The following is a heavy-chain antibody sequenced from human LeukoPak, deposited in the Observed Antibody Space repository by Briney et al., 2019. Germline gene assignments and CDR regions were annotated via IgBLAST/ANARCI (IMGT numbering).Heavy chain of an antibody. Sequence: GGSLRLSCAASGFTFSNYEMNWVRQAPGKGLEWVLSIGDSGSHIFYADSVKGRFTTSRDNAKNSLYLQMNSLRAEDTAVYYCARDFGVIASTGGIDYWGQGTLVTVSS. D-gene: IGHD2-8*01. V-gene: IGHV3-21*01. CDR2: IGDSGSHI. CDR3: ARDFGVIASTGGIDY. CDR1: GFTFSNYE. J-gene: IGHJ4*02.